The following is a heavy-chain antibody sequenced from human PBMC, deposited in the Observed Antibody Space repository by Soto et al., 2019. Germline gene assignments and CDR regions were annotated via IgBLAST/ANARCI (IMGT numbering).Heavy chain of an antibody. V-gene: IGHV3-21*01. D-gene: IGHD2-15*01. J-gene: IGHJ6*03. CDR2: ISSSSSYI. CDR3: ARGLHYYYYMDV. Sequence: GGSLRLSCAASGFTFSSYSMNWVRQAPGKGLEWVSSISSSSSYIYYADSVKGRFTISRDNAKNSLYLQMNSLRAEDTAVYYCARGLHYYYYMDVWGKGTTVTVSS. CDR1: GFTFSSYS.